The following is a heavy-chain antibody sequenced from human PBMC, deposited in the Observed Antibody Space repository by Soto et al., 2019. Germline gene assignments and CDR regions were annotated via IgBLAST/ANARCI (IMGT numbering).Heavy chain of an antibody. CDR3: ARHVNRDYYYMDV. CDR1: GGSISSSSYY. D-gene: IGHD3-10*01. Sequence: SETLSLTCTVSGGSISSSSYYWGWIRQPSGKGLEWIGSIYYSGSTNYNPSLKSRVTISVDTSKNQFSLKLSSVTAADTAVYYCARHVNRDYYYMDVWGKGTTVTVSS. V-gene: IGHV4-39*01. CDR2: IYYSGST. J-gene: IGHJ6*03.